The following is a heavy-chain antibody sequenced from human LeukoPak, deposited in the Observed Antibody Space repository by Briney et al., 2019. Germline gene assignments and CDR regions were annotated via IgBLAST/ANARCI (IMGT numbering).Heavy chain of an antibody. CDR2: INPRGGST. V-gene: IGHV1-46*01. J-gene: IGHJ4*02. CDR3: ARVGVTAATADY. CDR1: GYTFTSYY. Sequence: ALVKVSCKASGYTFTSYYMHWMRQAPGQGPEWMGIINPRGGSTDYSHKFQDRLTMTSDTSTSTVYMELNSLRSEDTAVYFCARVGVTAATADYWGQGTLVTVSS. D-gene: IGHD6-25*01.